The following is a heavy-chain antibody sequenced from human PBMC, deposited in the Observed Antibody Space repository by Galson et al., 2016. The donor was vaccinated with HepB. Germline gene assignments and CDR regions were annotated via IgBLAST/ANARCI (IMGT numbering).Heavy chain of an antibody. V-gene: IGHV3-23*01. J-gene: IGHJ4*02. Sequence: SLRLSCAASGLVFSNFGLRWVSQAPGKGLEWVASISTRRTTYYSDSVPGRFTISRDNSNNTLYLQMNGLRAEDTAVYYCAKERLVRRIFDHWGQGTLLTVSS. CDR3: AKERLVRRIFDH. CDR2: ISTRRTT. CDR1: GLVFSNFG. D-gene: IGHD1-1*01.